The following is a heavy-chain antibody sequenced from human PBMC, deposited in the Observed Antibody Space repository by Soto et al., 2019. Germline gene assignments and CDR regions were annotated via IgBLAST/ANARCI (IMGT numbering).Heavy chain of an antibody. V-gene: IGHV3-74*01. D-gene: IGHD3-10*01. CDR3: TRGPRPISTGTGAY. CDR1: GFIFKMYW. CDR2: ISNDGTYS. J-gene: IGHJ4*02. Sequence: EVQLVESGGGLVPPGGSVRLSCAASGFIFKMYWMHWVRQSPGKGLVWISRISNDGTYSDYADSVRGRFTISRDNVNDTLYLQMNNLRAEDSGLYYCTRGPRPISTGTGAYWGQGTQVTVSS.